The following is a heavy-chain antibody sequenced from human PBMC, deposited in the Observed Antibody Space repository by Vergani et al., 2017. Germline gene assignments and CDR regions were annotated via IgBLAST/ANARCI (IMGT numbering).Heavy chain of an antibody. Sequence: QVQLVQSGAEVKKPGSSVKVSCKASGGTFSSYAISRVRQAPGQGLEWMGGIIPIFGTANYAQKFQGRVTITADESTSTDYMELSSLRSEDTAVYYCAARVVPADGYYYYYMDVWGKGTPVTVSS. J-gene: IGHJ6*03. D-gene: IGHD2-2*01. CDR3: AARVVPADGYYYYYMDV. CDR2: IIPIFGTA. CDR1: GGTFSSYA. V-gene: IGHV1-69*01.